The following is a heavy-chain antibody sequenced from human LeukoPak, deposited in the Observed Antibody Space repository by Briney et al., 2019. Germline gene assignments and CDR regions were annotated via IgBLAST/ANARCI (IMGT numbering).Heavy chain of an antibody. CDR3: ARATRADIVVVPAAIEAYYYYYMDV. J-gene: IGHJ6*03. V-gene: IGHV1-69*01. Sequence: GSSVKVSCKASGGTFSSYAISWVRQAPGQGLEWMGGIIPIFGTANYAQKFQGRVTITADESTSTAYMELSSLRSEDTAVHYCARATRADIVVVPAAIEAYYYYYMDVWGKGTTVTVSS. CDR2: IIPIFGTA. D-gene: IGHD2-2*02. CDR1: GGTFSSYA.